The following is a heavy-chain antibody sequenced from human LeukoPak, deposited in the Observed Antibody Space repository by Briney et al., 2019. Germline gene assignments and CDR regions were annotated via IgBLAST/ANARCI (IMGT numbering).Heavy chain of an antibody. V-gene: IGHV1-2*02. CDR1: GYTFTGYY. Sequence: ASVKVSCKASGYTFTGYYMDWVRQAPGQGMEWVGWINTNSGGTNYAQKFQGRVTMTRDTSISTAYMELSRLRSDDTAVYYCARAYGPEGYYYYYGMDVWGQGTTVTVSS. D-gene: IGHD3-10*01. CDR2: INTNSGGT. J-gene: IGHJ6*02. CDR3: ARAYGPEGYYYYYGMDV.